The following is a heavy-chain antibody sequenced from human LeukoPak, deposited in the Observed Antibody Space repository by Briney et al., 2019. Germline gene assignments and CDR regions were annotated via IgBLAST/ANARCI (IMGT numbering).Heavy chain of an antibody. J-gene: IGHJ5*02. CDR1: GGSISSSSYY. CDR3: ARHRRDSSLLSWFDP. Sequence: SETLSLTCTVSGGSISSSSYYWGWIRQPPGKGLEWIGSIYYSGGTYYNPSLKSRVTISVDTSKNQFSLRLSSVTAADTAVYYCARHRRDSSLLSWFDPWGQGTLVTVSS. CDR2: IYYSGGT. V-gene: IGHV4-39*01. D-gene: IGHD3-22*01.